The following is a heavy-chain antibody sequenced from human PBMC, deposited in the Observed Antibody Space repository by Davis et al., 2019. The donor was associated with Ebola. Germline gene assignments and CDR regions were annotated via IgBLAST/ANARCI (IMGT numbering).Heavy chain of an antibody. CDR1: GFSLSTSGVG. D-gene: IGHD5-24*01. Sequence: SGPTLVTPTQTLTLTCTFSGFSLSTSGVGVGWIRQPPGKALEWLSLIGWDDDKYYNTSLKPRLTVSKDTSKNQVVLTMTNMDPADTATYYCARTRDAYTYYYYYGMDIWGKGTTVTVSS. CDR3: ARTRDAYTYYYYYGMDI. J-gene: IGHJ6*04. CDR2: IGWDDDK. V-gene: IGHV2-70*01.